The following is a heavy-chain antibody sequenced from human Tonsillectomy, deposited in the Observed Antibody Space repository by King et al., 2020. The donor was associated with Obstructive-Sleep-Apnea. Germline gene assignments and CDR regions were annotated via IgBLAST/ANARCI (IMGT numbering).Heavy chain of an antibody. CDR1: GGSFSGYY. CDR3: ARPQDDYVWRSYRYNSAFDY. V-gene: IGHV4-34*01. Sequence: VQLQQWGAGLLKPSETLSLTCAVYGGSFSGYYWSWIRQPPGKGLEWIGEINHSGSTNYNPSLKSRVTISVDTSKNQFSLKLSSVTAADTAVYYCARPQDDYVWRSYRYNSAFDYWGQGTLVTVSS. CDR2: INHSGST. D-gene: IGHD3-16*02. J-gene: IGHJ4*02.